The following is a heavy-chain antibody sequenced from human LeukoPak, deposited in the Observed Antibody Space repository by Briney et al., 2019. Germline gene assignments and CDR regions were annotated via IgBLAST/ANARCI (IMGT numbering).Heavy chain of an antibody. CDR3: ASHYSDTTGYRRDAFDI. D-gene: IGHD3-22*01. V-gene: IGHV1-18*01. CDR1: GYTFTSYD. Sequence: ASVKVSCKASGYTFTSYDINWVRQATGQGLEWMGWISINNGNTNYAQKLQDRVTMTTDTSTSTAYMELRSLRSDDTAVYYCASHYSDTTGYRRDAFDIWGQGTMVTVSS. J-gene: IGHJ3*02. CDR2: ISINNGNT.